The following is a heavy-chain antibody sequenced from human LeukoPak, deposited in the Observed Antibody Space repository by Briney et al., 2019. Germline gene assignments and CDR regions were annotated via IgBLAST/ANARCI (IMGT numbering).Heavy chain of an antibody. CDR3: AKDNAYSSGWSRVYYYYYYMDV. CDR1: GFTVSSNY. V-gene: IGHV3-53*01. CDR2: IFSGDNT. Sequence: GGSLRLSCAASGFTVSSNYMSWVRQAPGKGLEWVSIIFSGDNTYYADSVKGRFTISRDNSKNTLYLQMNSLRAEDTAVYYCAKDNAYSSGWSRVYYYYYYMDVWGKGTTVTISS. D-gene: IGHD6-19*01. J-gene: IGHJ6*03.